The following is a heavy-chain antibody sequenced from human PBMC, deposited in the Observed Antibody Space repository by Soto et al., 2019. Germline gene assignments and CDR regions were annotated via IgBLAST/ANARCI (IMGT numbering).Heavy chain of an antibody. CDR2: INAGNGNT. Sequence: ASVKVSCKASGYTLTSYAMHWVRQAPGQRLEWMGWINAGNGNTKYSQKFQGRVTITRDTSASTAYMELSSLRSEDTAVYYCARDRGLAAAQYYFDYWGQGTLVTVSS. CDR1: GYTLTSYA. J-gene: IGHJ4*02. V-gene: IGHV1-3*01. D-gene: IGHD6-13*01. CDR3: ARDRGLAAAQYYFDY.